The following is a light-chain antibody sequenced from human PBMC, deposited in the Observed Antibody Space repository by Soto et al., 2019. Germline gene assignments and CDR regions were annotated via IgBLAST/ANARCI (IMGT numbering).Light chain of an antibody. CDR1: QAISDN. V-gene: IGKV3-15*01. J-gene: IGKJ5*01. CDR3: QQYNNWPFS. CDR2: DVS. Sequence: IVMTQSPATLSVSPGERATLSCRASQAISDNLAWYQHKPGQPPRLLIYDVSTRATGVPARFSGTGSETDFTLTISGLQSDDSAVYFCQQYNNWPFSFGQGTRLEIK.